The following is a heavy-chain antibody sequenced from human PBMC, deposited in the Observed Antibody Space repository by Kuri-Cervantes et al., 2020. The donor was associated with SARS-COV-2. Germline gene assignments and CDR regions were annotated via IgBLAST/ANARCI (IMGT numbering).Heavy chain of an antibody. CDR1: GGSFSGYY. D-gene: IGHD2/OR15-2a*01. J-gene: IGHJ4*02. CDR2: INHSGST. V-gene: IGHV4-34*01. Sequence: SETLSLTCAVYGGSFSGYYWSWIRQPPGKGLEWIGEINHSGSTNYNPSLKSRVTISVDTSKNQFSLKLSSVTAADPAVDYCARAVKRFDYWGQGTLVTVSS. CDR3: ARAVKRFDY.